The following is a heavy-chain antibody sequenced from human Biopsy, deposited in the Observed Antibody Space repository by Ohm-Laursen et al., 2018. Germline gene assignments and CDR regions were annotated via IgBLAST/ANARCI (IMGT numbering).Heavy chain of an antibody. J-gene: IGHJ6*02. CDR2: IYYDGIT. Sequence: GTLSLTCAVSGYSVTNDYYWGWIRQPPGKGLEWIGNIYYDGITYYNPSLKSRVATSVDTSKNQFSLRLTSVTAADTAVYYCARVAGGYAYYYGMDVWGQGTTVIVSS. D-gene: IGHD5-12*01. CDR3: ARVAGGYAYYYGMDV. CDR1: GYSVTNDYY. V-gene: IGHV4-38-2*01.